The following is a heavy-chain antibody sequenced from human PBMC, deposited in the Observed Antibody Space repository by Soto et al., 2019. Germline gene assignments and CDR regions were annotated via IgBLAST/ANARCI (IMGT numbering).Heavy chain of an antibody. J-gene: IGHJ3*02. CDR2: IYPGDSDT. D-gene: IGHD2-15*01. CDR3: AVRRWFEVLDAFDI. CDR1: GYSFTSYW. V-gene: IGHV5-51*01. Sequence: GETLKISCKGSGYSFTSYWSGWVRQMPGKGLEWMGIIYPGDSDTRYSPSFQGQVTISADKSISTAYLQWSSLKASDTAMYYCAVRRWFEVLDAFDIWGQGTMVTVSS.